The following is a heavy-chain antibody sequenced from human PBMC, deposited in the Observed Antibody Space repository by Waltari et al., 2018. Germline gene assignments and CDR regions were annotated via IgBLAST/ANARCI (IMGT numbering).Heavy chain of an antibody. CDR3: ARHGDFCFDF. V-gene: IGHV3-7*01. CDR2: IKKDGSTK. D-gene: IGHD4-17*01. CDR1: GFTFSDYW. J-gene: IGHJ4*02. Sequence: EVQVVESGGDLVQPGGSLRLSCAASGFTFSDYWMGWVRQAQGKGLEWVANIKKDGSTKYYVDSGKGRFTISRDNAKDSLFLQMNSLRAEDTAVYYCARHGDFCFDFWGQGIVVTVSS.